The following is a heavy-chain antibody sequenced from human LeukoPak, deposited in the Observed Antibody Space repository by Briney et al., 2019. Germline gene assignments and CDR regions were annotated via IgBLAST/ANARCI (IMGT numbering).Heavy chain of an antibody. Sequence: GGSLRLSCAASGFTFSDYYMSWIRQAPGKGLEWVANINEDGSEKYYVDSVKGRFTISRDNAKNLLYLQMNSLRAEDTAVYYCARDRGDTFDPWGQGTLVTVSS. CDR1: GFTFSDYY. CDR2: INEDGSEK. CDR3: ARDRGDTFDP. J-gene: IGHJ5*02. D-gene: IGHD4-17*01. V-gene: IGHV3-7*03.